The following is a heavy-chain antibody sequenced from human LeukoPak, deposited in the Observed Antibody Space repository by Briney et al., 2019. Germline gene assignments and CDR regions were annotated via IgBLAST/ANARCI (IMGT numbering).Heavy chain of an antibody. D-gene: IGHD2-15*01. CDR2: IKPHTGDT. V-gene: IGHV1-2*02. J-gene: IGHJ2*01. CDR1: GYSFTGFY. CDR3: ARGKVGVDWCFDF. Sequence: ASVRVSCKATGYSFTGFYLHWVRQAPGQGLEWMGWIKPHTGDTNYAQRFQGRVTMNRDTSISTAYMELSNLRSDDTAIYYCARGKVGVDWCFDFWGRGTLVSVSS.